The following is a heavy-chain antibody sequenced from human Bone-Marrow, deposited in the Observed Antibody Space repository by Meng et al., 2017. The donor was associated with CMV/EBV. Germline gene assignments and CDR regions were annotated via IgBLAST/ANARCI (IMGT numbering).Heavy chain of an antibody. V-gene: IGHV5-51*01. J-gene: IGHJ6*02. Sequence: GSLRLSCKGSGYSFTSYWIGWVRQMPGKGLEWMGIIYPGDSDTRYSPSFQGQVTISADKSISTAYLQWSSLKASDTAMYYCARRNPFLSYGMDVWGQGTTVTVSS. D-gene: IGHD2/OR15-2a*01. CDR1: GYSFTSYW. CDR2: IYPGDSDT. CDR3: ARRNPFLSYGMDV.